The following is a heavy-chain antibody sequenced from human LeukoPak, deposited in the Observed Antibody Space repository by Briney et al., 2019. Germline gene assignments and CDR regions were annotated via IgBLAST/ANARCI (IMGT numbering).Heavy chain of an antibody. CDR2: INSDGSIT. V-gene: IGHV3-74*01. J-gene: IGHJ4*02. Sequence: GGSLRLSCAASGFTFSRYWMHWVRQAPGEGLVWVSRINSDGSITSYADSVMGRFTISRDNARNTLYLQMNSLRAEDTAAYYCASNFHGDSHSWGQGTLVTVSS. CDR1: GFTFSRYW. D-gene: IGHD4-17*01. CDR3: ASNFHGDSHS.